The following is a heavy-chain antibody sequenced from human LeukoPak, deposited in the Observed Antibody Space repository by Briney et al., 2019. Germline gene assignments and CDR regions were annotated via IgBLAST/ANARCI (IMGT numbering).Heavy chain of an antibody. Sequence: SETLSLTCAVYGGSFSGYYWSWIRQPPGKGLEWIGEINHSGSTNYNPSLKSRVTISVDTSKNQFSLKLSSVTAADTAVYYCARATIQLWSGGFDYWGQGTLVTVSS. D-gene: IGHD5-18*01. J-gene: IGHJ4*02. CDR2: INHSGST. V-gene: IGHV4-34*01. CDR3: ARATIQLWSGGFDY. CDR1: GGSFSGYY.